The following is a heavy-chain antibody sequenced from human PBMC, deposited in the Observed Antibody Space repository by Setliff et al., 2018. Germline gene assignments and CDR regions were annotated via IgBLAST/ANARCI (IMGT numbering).Heavy chain of an antibody. J-gene: IGHJ4*02. Sequence: PGGSLRLSCVASGFTFGSYAMSWVHQVPGKGLVWVSRVNSDETTTTYADSVKGRFAISRDNSKNTLSLQMNSLRAEDTAVYYCAKDQPHKYDSSGSAPIDYWGQGTLVTVSS. D-gene: IGHD3-22*01. CDR2: VNSDETTT. CDR3: AKDQPHKYDSSGSAPIDY. V-gene: IGHV3-23*01. CDR1: GFTFGSYA.